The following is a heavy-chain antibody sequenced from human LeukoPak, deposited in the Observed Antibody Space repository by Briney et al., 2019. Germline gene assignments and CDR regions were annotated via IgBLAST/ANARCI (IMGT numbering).Heavy chain of an antibody. J-gene: IGHJ6*02. CDR3: ARSRYGDYEDYYYGMDV. Sequence: SVKLSCKASGDTFSSYAISWVRQAPGQGLEWMGRIIPILGIANYAQKLQGRVTITADQSTSTGYMELSSLRSEDTAVYHCARSRYGDYEDYYYGMDVWGQGTTVTVSS. V-gene: IGHV1-69*04. CDR1: GDTFSSYA. CDR2: IIPILGIA. D-gene: IGHD4-17*01.